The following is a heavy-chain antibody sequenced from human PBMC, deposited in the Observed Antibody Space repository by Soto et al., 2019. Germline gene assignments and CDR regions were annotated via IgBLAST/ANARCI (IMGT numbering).Heavy chain of an antibody. J-gene: IGHJ4*02. CDR3: ARSRGYSSGWYPY. CDR2: IYYSGST. CDR1: GGSISSYY. V-gene: IGHV4-59*01. D-gene: IGHD6-19*01. Sequence: PSETLSLTCPVSGGSISSYYWGWIRQPPGKGLEWIGYIYYSGSTNYNPSLKSRVTISVDTSKNQFSLKLSSVTAADTAVYYCARSRGYSSGWYPYWGQGTLVTSPQ.